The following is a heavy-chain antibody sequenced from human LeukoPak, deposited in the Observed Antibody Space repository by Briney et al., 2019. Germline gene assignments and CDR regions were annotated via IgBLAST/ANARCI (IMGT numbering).Heavy chain of an antibody. CDR3: AKAGPIYLVAFDI. CDR1: GFTFSSYG. V-gene: IGHV3-23*01. CDR2: ISGSGGST. J-gene: IGHJ3*02. Sequence: GGSLRLSCAASGFTFSSYGMSWVRQAPGKGLEWVSAISGSGGSTYYADSVKGRFTISRDSSKNTLYLQMNSLRAEDTAVYYCAKAGPIYLVAFDIWGQGTMVTVSS. D-gene: IGHD3-9*01.